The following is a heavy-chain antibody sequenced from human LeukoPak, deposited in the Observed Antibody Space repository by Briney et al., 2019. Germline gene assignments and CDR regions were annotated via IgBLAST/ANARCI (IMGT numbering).Heavy chain of an antibody. J-gene: IGHJ3*02. V-gene: IGHV4-39*01. CDR3: ARSPTSFNYDILTGYYPQAHEAFDI. CDR1: GGSISSSSYY. CDR2: IYYSGST. D-gene: IGHD3-9*01. Sequence: KPSETLSLTCTVSGGSISSSSYYWGWIRQPPGKGLEWIGSIYYSGSTYYNPSLKSRVTISVDTSKNQFSLKLSSVTAADTAVYYCARSPTSFNYDILTGYYPQAHEAFDIWGQGTMVTVSS.